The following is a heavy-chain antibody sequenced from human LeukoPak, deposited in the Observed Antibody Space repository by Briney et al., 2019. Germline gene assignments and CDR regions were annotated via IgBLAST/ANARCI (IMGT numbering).Heavy chain of an antibody. V-gene: IGHV4-59*08. CDR1: GGSISSYY. Sequence: SETLSLTCTVSGGSISSYYWSWIRQPPGKGLEWIGYIYYSGSTNYNPSPKSRVTISVDTSKNQFSLKLSSVTAADTAVYYCARQILYSNYVFDSWGQGTLVTVSS. CDR2: IYYSGST. CDR3: ARQILYSNYVFDS. D-gene: IGHD4-11*01. J-gene: IGHJ4*02.